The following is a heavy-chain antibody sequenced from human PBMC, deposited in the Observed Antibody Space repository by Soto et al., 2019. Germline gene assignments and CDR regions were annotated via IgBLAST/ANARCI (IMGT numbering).Heavy chain of an antibody. J-gene: IGHJ4*02. D-gene: IGHD6-19*01. CDR2: IIPIFGTA. CDR1: GGTFSSYA. Sequence: SVKVSCKASGGTFSSYAISWVRQALGQGLEWMGGIIPIFGTANYAQKFQGRVTITADESTSTAYMELSSLRSEDTAVYYCARSTVAVAAPGFDYWGQGTLVTVSS. V-gene: IGHV1-69*13. CDR3: ARSTVAVAAPGFDY.